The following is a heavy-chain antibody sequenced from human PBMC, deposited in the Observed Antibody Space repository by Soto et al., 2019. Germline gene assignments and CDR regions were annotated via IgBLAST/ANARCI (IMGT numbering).Heavy chain of an antibody. CDR1: GFTFSSYA. Sequence: PVGSLRLSCAASGFTFSSYAMHWVRQAPGKGLEWVAVISYDGSNKYYADSVKGRFTISRDNSKNTLYLQMNSLRAEDTAVYYCARDCESIAARWHWFDPWGQGTLVTVSS. CDR3: ARDCESIAARWHWFDP. CDR2: ISYDGSNK. V-gene: IGHV3-30-3*01. D-gene: IGHD6-6*01. J-gene: IGHJ5*02.